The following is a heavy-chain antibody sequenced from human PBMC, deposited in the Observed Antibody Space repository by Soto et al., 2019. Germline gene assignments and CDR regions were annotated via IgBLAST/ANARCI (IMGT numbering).Heavy chain of an antibody. CDR3: ARDIVVVAATGYYYYYGMDV. Sequence: QVQLVQSGAEVKKPGASVKVSCKASGYTFTGYYMHWVRQAPGQGLEWMGWINPNSGGTNYAQKFQGRVTMTRDTSISTAYMELSRLRSDGTAVYYCARDIVVVAATGYYYYYGMDVWGQGTTVTVSS. D-gene: IGHD2-15*01. CDR1: GYTFTGYY. J-gene: IGHJ6*02. V-gene: IGHV1-2*02. CDR2: INPNSGGT.